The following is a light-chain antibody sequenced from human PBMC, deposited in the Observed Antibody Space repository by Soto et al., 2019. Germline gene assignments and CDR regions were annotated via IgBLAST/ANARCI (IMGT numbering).Light chain of an antibody. CDR3: AAWDDSLSGYV. Sequence: QSVLTHPPSASGTPGQRVTISCFGGRSNIGGNYVYWYQQLPGTAPKLLIHRNNQRPSGVPDRLSGSKSGTSASLVISGLRSEDEADYYCAAWDDSLSGYVFGTGTKVTVL. V-gene: IGLV1-47*01. CDR1: RSNIGGNY. CDR2: RNN. J-gene: IGLJ1*01.